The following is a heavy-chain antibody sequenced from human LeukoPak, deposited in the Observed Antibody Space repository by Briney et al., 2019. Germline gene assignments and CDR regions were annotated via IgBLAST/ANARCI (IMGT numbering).Heavy chain of an antibody. V-gene: IGHV1-2*02. D-gene: IGHD2-2*01. J-gene: IGHJ4*02. CDR3: ARANFLYCSSTTCLFDY. CDR1: GYTFTDY. CDR2: INPNDGDT. Sequence: ASVKVSCKASGYTFTDYMHWVRQAPGQGFEWMGWINPNDGDTNYAQKFQGRVTMTRDTSISTAHMEVSRLRSDDTAVYYCARANFLYCSSTTCLFDYWGLGTLVTVSS.